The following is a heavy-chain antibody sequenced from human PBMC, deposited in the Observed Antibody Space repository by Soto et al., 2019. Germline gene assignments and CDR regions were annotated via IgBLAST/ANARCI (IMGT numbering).Heavy chain of an antibody. CDR3: ARESGRATATLDYYYFYMDV. D-gene: IGHD1-26*01. CDR2: INPNGGGT. J-gene: IGHJ6*03. Sequence: VQLVQSGAEVKKPGASVKVSCKTSGDSFNDYYIHWVRQAPGQGLEWMGWINPNGGGTEYAQRVQGRVTVTRDTSIRTVYMELISLRSDDTAVYYCARESGRATATLDYYYFYMDVWGKGTTVTVSS. CDR1: GDSFNDYY. V-gene: IGHV1-2*02.